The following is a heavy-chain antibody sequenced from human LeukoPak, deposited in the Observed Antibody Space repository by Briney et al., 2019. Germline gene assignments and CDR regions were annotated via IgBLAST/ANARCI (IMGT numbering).Heavy chain of an antibody. V-gene: IGHV3-23*01. J-gene: IGHJ4*02. CDR1: GFTFSTYA. CDR3: ARGFLGGTDQYFDS. Sequence: GGSLRLSCAASGFTFSTYAMNWVRQAPAKGLEWVSSIGGGGPTTDYADSVKDRFTISRDNSKNTLYLQMNSLRAEDTAVYFCARGFLGGTDQYFDSWGQGTLVTVSS. D-gene: IGHD6-19*01. CDR2: IGGGGPTT.